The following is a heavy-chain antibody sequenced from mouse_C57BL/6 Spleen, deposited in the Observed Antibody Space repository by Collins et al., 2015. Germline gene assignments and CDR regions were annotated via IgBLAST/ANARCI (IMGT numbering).Heavy chain of an antibody. CDR3: ARLLYYGSSYEYFDV. V-gene: IGHV1-72*01. D-gene: IGHD1-1*01. J-gene: IGHJ1*03. Sequence: QVQLQQPGAELVKPGASVKLSCKASGYTFTSYWMHWVKQRPGRGLEWIGRIDPNSGGTKYNEKFKSKATLTVDKPSSTAYMQLSSLTSEDSAVYYCARLLYYGSSYEYFDVWGTGTTVTVSS. CDR2: IDPNSGGT. CDR1: GYTFTSYW.